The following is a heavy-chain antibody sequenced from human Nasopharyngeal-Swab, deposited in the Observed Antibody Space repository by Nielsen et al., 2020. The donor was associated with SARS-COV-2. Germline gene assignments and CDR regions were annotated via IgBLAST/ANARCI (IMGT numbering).Heavy chain of an antibody. CDR3: ARGDIWPRRTGVDY. J-gene: IGHJ4*02. V-gene: IGHV1-69*05. CDR2: IIPIFGTA. CDR1: GGTFSSYA. Sequence: SVKVSCKASGGTFSSYAISWVRQAPGQGLEWMGGIIPIFGTANYAQKFQGRVTMTRNTSISTDYMELSSLRSEDTAVYYCARGDIWPRRTGVDYWGQGTLVTVSS. D-gene: IGHD3-9*01.